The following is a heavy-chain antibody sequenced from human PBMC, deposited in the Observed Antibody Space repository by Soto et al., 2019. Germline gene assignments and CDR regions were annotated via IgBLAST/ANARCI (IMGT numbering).Heavy chain of an antibody. CDR2: IKQDGSEK. V-gene: IGHV3-7*03. J-gene: IGHJ6*02. CDR1: GFTFSSYW. Sequence: GGSLRLSCAASGFTFSSYWMSWVRQAPGKGLEWVANIKQDGSEKYYVDSVKGRFTISRDNAKNSLYLQMNSLRAEDTAVYYCARATSPLWLGELLLYYYYYYGMDVWGQGTTVTVSS. CDR3: ARATSPLWLGELLLYYYYYYGMDV. D-gene: IGHD3-10*01.